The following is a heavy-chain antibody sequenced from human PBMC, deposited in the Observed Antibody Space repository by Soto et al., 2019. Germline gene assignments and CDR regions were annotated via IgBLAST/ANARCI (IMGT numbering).Heavy chain of an antibody. CDR3: ARWAGYCSGGSCYSDFDY. Sequence: ASVKVSCKASGYTFTSYGISWVRQAPGQGLEWMGWISAYNDNTNYAQKLQGRVTMTTDTSTSTAYMELRSLRSDDTAVYYCARWAGYCSGGSCYSDFDYWGQGTLVTVSS. J-gene: IGHJ4*02. CDR1: GYTFTSYG. D-gene: IGHD2-15*01. CDR2: ISAYNDNT. V-gene: IGHV1-18*01.